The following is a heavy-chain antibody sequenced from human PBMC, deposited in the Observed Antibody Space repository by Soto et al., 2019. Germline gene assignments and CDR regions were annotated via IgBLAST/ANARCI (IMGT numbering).Heavy chain of an antibody. Sequence: EVQLVESGGGLVQPGGSLRLSCAASGFTFSNYWMTWVRQAPGKGLEWVANIIKDGSEKSYVDSVKGRFTISRDNAKNSLYLEMNSLRVEDTAVYYCARDWGCLGYWGQGTLVTDSS. CDR2: IIKDGSEK. CDR3: ARDWGCLGY. J-gene: IGHJ4*02. D-gene: IGHD3-16*01. V-gene: IGHV3-7*03. CDR1: GFTFSNYW.